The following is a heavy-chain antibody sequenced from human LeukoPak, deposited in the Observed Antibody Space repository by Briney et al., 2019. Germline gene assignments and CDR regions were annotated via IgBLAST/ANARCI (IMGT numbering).Heavy chain of an antibody. Sequence: ASVKVSCKASGGTFSSYAISWVRQAPGQGLEWMGRIIPIFGTANYAQKFQGRVTITADESTSTAYMELSSLRSEDTAVYYCARGGRYSYGYFLLDYWGQGTLVTVSS. J-gene: IGHJ4*02. CDR2: IIPIFGTA. CDR3: ARGGRYSYGYFLLDY. CDR1: GGTFSSYA. V-gene: IGHV1-69*13. D-gene: IGHD5-18*01.